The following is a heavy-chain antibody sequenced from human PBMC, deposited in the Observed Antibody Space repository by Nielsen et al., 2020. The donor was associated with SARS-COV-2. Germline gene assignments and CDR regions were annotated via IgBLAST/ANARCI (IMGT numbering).Heavy chain of an antibody. CDR1: GFTFSSYW. CDR2: INSDGSST. Sequence: GESLKISCAASGFTFSSYWMHWVRQAPGKGLVWVSRINSDGSSTSYADSVKGRFTISRDNSKNTLYLQMNSLRAEDTAVYYCAVPRGYSGYDYRFDYWGQGTLVTVSS. D-gene: IGHD5-12*01. V-gene: IGHV3-74*01. CDR3: AVPRGYSGYDYRFDY. J-gene: IGHJ4*02.